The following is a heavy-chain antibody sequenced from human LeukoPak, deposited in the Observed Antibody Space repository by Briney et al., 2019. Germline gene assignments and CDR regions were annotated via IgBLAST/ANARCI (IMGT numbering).Heavy chain of an antibody. V-gene: IGHV5-51*01. CDR2: IHPTDSQT. CDR3: ARRAYSGSGSSDY. CDR1: GYHFANFW. J-gene: IGHJ4*02. Sequence: GESLKISCYDPGYHFANFWIGWVRQMPGKGLEWMGIIHPTDSQTLYSPSFQRQVTISVDRSINTAYLQWSSLKASDTAMYYCARRAYSGSGSSDYWGQGTLVTVSS. D-gene: IGHD3-10*01.